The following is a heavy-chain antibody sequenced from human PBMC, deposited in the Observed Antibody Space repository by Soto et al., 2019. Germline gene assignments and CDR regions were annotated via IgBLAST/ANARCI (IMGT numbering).Heavy chain of an antibody. CDR3: ARVVGRFLRVLPAYYMDV. J-gene: IGHJ6*03. D-gene: IGHD3-3*01. V-gene: IGHV4-34*01. Sequence: QAQLQQWGAGLLKPSETLSLTCAVYGGSFSGYYWRWIRQSPGKGLEWIGEINQSGGTNHNPSLGSRVTMSVDTSKNQFSLRLNSVTAADTAVYYCARVVGRFLRVLPAYYMDVWGKGTTVTVSS. CDR2: INQSGGT. CDR1: GGSFSGYY.